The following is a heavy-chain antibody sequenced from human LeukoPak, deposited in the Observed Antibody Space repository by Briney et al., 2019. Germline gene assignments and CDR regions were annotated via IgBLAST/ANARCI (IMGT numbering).Heavy chain of an antibody. D-gene: IGHD3-16*02. J-gene: IGHJ4*02. V-gene: IGHV3-30*04. CDR1: GFTFSSYA. CDR3: ARGDYVRGSYRYWLDY. CDR2: ISYDGSNK. Sequence: GGSLRLSCAASGFTFSSYAMHWVRQAPGKGLEWVAVISYDGSNKYYADSVKGRFTISRDNSKNTLYLQMNSLRAEDTAVYYCARGDYVRGSYRYWLDYWGQGTLVTVSS.